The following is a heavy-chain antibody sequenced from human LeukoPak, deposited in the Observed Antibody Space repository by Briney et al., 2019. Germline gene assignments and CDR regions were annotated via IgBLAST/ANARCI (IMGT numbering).Heavy chain of an antibody. CDR1: GFTFSSYW. V-gene: IGHV3-23*01. CDR2: ISGSGGST. Sequence: GGSLRLSCAASGFTFSSYWMHWVRQAPGKGLEWVSAISGSGGSTYYGDSVKGRFTISRDNSKNTLYLQMNSLRAEDTAVYYCAKLSGYSGGWLDPWGQGTLVTVSS. CDR3: AKLSGYSGGWLDP. D-gene: IGHD6-19*01. J-gene: IGHJ5*02.